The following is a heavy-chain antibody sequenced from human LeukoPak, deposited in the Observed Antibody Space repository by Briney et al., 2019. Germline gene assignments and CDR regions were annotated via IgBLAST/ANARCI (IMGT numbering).Heavy chain of an antibody. V-gene: IGHV3-7*01. D-gene: IGHD6-6*01. CDR1: GFTFGTYA. CDR3: ARDSSNQQYYYYYYGMDV. Sequence: PGGSLRLSCAASGFTFGTYAMSWVRQAPGKGLEWVANIKQDGSEKYYVDSVKGRFTISRDNAKNSLYPQMNSLRAEDTAVYYCARDSSNQQYYYYYYGMDVWGQGTTVTVSS. J-gene: IGHJ6*02. CDR2: IKQDGSEK.